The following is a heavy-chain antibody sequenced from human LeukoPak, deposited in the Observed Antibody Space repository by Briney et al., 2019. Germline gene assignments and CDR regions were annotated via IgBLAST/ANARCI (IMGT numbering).Heavy chain of an antibody. V-gene: IGHV3-48*04. Sequence: GGSLRLSCEASGFTFSRYSMNWVRQAPGKGLEWVSYISSSGSTIYYADSVKGRFTISRDNAKNSLYLQMNSLRAEDTAVYYCARRVDAGYYYYYYYMDVWGKGTTVTISS. CDR2: ISSSGSTI. CDR1: GFTFSRYS. J-gene: IGHJ6*03. CDR3: ARRVDAGYYYYYYYMDV.